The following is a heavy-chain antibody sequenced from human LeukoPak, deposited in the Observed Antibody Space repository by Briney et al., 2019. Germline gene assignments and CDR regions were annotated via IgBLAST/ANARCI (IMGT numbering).Heavy chain of an antibody. CDR3: ARETSMVRGVHFDY. D-gene: IGHD3-10*01. CDR1: GGSISSSSYY. CDR2: IYYSGST. V-gene: IGHV4-39*07. Sequence: PSETLSLTCTVSGGSISSSSYYWGWIRQPPGKGLEWIGSIYYSGSTYYNPSLKSRVTISVDTSKNQFSLKLSSVTAADTAVYYCARETSMVRGVHFDYWGQGTLVTVSS. J-gene: IGHJ4*02.